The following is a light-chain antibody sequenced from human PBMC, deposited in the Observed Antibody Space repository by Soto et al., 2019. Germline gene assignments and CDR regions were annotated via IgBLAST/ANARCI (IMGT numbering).Light chain of an antibody. CDR1: QSVGSDY. CDR3: QQHGSSPIT. V-gene: IGKV3-20*01. CDR2: GAS. Sequence: EIVLTQSPATLSLSPGERATLSCRASQSVGSDYLAWYQQKPGQAPRLLIYGASNRATGIPARFSGSGSGTDFTLTIISLEPEDFAVYYCQQHGSSPITFGQGTRLEI. J-gene: IGKJ5*01.